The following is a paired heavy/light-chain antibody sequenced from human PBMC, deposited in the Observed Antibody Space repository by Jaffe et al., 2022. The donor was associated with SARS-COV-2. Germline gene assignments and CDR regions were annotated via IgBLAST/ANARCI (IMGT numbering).Light chain of an antibody. Sequence: QSVLTQPPSVSAAPGQKVTISCSGSRSNIANNYVSWYQQFPGTAPKLLISETNKRPSGIPDRFSASKSGTSATLGITGLQTGDEADYYCGTWDSTLSVGVFGGGTKLTVL. CDR3: GTWDSTLSVGV. J-gene: IGLJ3*02. CDR1: RSNIANNY. CDR2: ETN. V-gene: IGLV1-51*02.
Heavy chain of an antibody. CDR1: GVSINSDGYY. D-gene: IGHD3-10*01. Sequence: QLQLQESGPGLVKPSETLSLTCAVSGVSINSDGYYWGWIRQPPGKGLDWIGGIYYSGTTYYNPSLKSRVTISLDTSKNQFSLKLTSVTAADTAVYFCARTPDYYGSGSYYKIDDWGQGTLVTVSS. CDR3: ARTPDYYGSGSYYKIDD. CDR2: IYYSGTT. J-gene: IGHJ4*02. V-gene: IGHV4-39*01.